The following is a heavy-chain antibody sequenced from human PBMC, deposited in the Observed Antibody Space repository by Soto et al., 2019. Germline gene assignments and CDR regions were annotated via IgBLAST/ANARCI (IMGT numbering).Heavy chain of an antibody. D-gene: IGHD3-3*01. V-gene: IGHV4-31*03. J-gene: IGHJ4*02. CDR1: GGSISSGGYY. CDR2: IYYSGST. Sequence: SETLSLTCTVSGGSISSGGYYWSWIRQHPGKGLEWIGYIYYSGSTYYNPSLKSRVTISVDTSKNQFSLKLSSVTAADTAVCYCARGLSDYDFWSGYSYYFDYWGQGTLVTVSS. CDR3: ARGLSDYDFWSGYSYYFDY.